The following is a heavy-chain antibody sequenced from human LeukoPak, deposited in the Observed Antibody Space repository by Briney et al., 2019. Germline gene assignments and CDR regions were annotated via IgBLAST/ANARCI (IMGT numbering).Heavy chain of an antibody. D-gene: IGHD6-13*01. CDR3: ARARGRAAAGTRYFDL. V-gene: IGHV4-34*01. CDR1: GGSFSGYY. J-gene: IGHJ2*01. Sequence: SETLSLTCAVYGGSFSGYYWSWIRQPPGKGLEWIGEINHSGSTNCNPSLKSRVTISVDTSKNQFSLKLSSVTAADTAVYYCARARGRAAAGTRYFDLWGRGTLVTVSS. CDR2: INHSGST.